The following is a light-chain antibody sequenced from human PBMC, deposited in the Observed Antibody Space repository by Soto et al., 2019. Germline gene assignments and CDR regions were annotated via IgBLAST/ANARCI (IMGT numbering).Light chain of an antibody. CDR2: EVS. CDR3: SSYTTSNTYV. Sequence: VLTHPPSGTAGPGQSVAFSFTGKSSDVGSYNRVSWYQQPPGTAPKLMIYEVSNRPSGVPDRFSGSKSGNTASLTISGLQAEDDADYYCSSYTTSNTYVFGTGTKVTVL. V-gene: IGLV2-18*02. CDR1: SSDVGSYNR. J-gene: IGLJ1*01.